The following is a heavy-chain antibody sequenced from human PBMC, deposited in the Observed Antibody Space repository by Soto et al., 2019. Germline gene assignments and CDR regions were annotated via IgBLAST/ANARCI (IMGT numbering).Heavy chain of an antibody. D-gene: IGHD3-9*01. V-gene: IGHV1-69*01. CDR1: GGVFSNYA. J-gene: IGHJ5*02. Sequence: QVQLVQSGAEVKQPGSSVKVSCKASGGVFSNYALTWVRQAPGQGPEWVGGLVPVFGTPNYAPKFQVRVTVHADESTRQGYLELSTLTSADTAIYSCARGSHYLSTGYYFDTWGQGTLVIVSS. CDR3: ARGSHYLSTGYYFDT. CDR2: LVPVFGTP.